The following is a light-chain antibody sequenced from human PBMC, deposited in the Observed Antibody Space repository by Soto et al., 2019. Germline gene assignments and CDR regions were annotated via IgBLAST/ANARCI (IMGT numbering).Light chain of an antibody. CDR1: QSVSVN. Sequence: EIVMTQSPATLSVSPGERATLSCRASQSVSVNLAWYQQKPGQPPRLLIYGTSSRATGIPDRFSGSGSGTDFTLTISRLEPEDFAVYFCQRYGSSPLITFGQGTRLEIK. CDR3: QRYGSSPLIT. CDR2: GTS. V-gene: IGKV3-20*01. J-gene: IGKJ5*01.